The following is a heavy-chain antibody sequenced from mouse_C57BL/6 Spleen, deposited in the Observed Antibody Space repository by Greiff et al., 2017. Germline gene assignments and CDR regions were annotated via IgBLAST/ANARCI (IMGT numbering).Heavy chain of an antibody. J-gene: IGHJ2*01. Sequence: EVKLVESGGDLVKPGGSLKLSCAASGFTFSSYGMSWVRQTPDKRLEWVATISSGGSYTYYPDSVKGRLTISRDNAKNTLYLQMSDLKSEDTAMCYCARSAGTGFDDWGKGTTLTVSS. CDR2: ISSGGSYT. CDR3: ARSAGTGFDD. CDR1: GFTFSSYG. D-gene: IGHD6-1*01. V-gene: IGHV5-6*01.